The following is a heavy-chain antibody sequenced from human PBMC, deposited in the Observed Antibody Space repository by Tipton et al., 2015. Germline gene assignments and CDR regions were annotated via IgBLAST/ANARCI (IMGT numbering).Heavy chain of an antibody. CDR1: GYTFTTYY. Sequence: QLVQSGPEVKKPGASVKVSCKASGYTFTTYYMHWVRQAPGQGLEFMGWISPSNGHTVYPQKVQGRVTVTIDTSTSTSYMELRSLRSDDTAVYYCARDIRGGEDYWGQGTLVTVSS. D-gene: IGHD3-16*01. V-gene: IGHV1/OR15-2*02. J-gene: IGHJ4*02. CDR3: ARDIRGGEDY. CDR2: ISPSNGHT.